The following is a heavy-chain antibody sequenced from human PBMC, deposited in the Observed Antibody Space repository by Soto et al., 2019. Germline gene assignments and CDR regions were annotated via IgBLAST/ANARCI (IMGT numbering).Heavy chain of an antibody. CDR3: ARDISRQEDYFDY. V-gene: IGHV3-23*01. J-gene: IGHJ4*02. Sequence: GGSLRLSCAASGFTFINHGMNWVRQAPGKGLEWVSGISGTGASTYNADSVRGRFTISRDISKNMLYLEMNSLRAEDTAVYYCARDISRQEDYFDYWGQGTLVTVSS. CDR2: ISGTGAST. CDR1: GFTFINHG.